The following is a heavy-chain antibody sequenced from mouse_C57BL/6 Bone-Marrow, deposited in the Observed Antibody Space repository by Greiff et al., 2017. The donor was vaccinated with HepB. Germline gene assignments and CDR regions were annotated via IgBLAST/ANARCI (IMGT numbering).Heavy chain of an antibody. CDR3: TRSRANWDRAWFAY. J-gene: IGHJ3*01. V-gene: IGHV1-5*01. Sequence: VQLQQSGTVLARPGASVKMSCKTSGYTFTSYWMHWVKQRPGQGLEWIGAIYPGNSDTSYNQKFKGKAKLTAVTSASTAYMELSSLTNEDSAVYYCTRSRANWDRAWFAYWGQGTLVTVSA. D-gene: IGHD4-1*01. CDR1: GYTFTSYW. CDR2: IYPGNSDT.